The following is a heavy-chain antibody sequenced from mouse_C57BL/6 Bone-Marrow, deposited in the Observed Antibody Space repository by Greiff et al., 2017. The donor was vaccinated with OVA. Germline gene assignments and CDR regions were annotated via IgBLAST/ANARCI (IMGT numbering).Heavy chain of an antibody. CDR2: IRNKANGYTT. CDR1: GFTFTDYY. Sequence: EVKLMESGGGLVQPGGSLSLSCAASGFTFTDYYMSWVRQPPGKALEWLGFIRNKANGYTTEYSASVKGRFTISRDNSQSILYLQMNALRAEDSAAYYCASLYDNYGAYWGQGTLVTVSA. J-gene: IGHJ3*01. D-gene: IGHD2-1*01. V-gene: IGHV7-3*01. CDR3: ASLYDNYGAY.